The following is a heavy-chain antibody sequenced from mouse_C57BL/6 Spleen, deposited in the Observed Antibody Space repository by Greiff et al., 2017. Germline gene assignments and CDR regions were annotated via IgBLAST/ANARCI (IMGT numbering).Heavy chain of an antibody. D-gene: IGHD4-1*01. CDR2: IDPETGGT. J-gene: IGHJ4*01. V-gene: IGHV1-15*01. CDR1: GYTFTDYE. CDR3: TRRWDDAMDY. Sequence: VKLQESGAELVRPGASVTLSCKASGYTFTDYEMHWVKQTPVHGLEWIGAIDPETGGTAYNQKFKGKAILTADKSSSTAYMELRSLTSEDSAVYYCTRRWDDAMDYWGQGTSVTVSS.